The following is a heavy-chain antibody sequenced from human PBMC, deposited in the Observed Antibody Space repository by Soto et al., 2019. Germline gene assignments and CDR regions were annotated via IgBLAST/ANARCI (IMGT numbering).Heavy chain of an antibody. J-gene: IGHJ6*02. D-gene: IGHD3-3*01. CDR1: GFTFDDYA. Sequence: LRLSCAASGFTFDDYAMHWVRQAPGKGLEWVSGISWNSGSIGYADSVKGRFTISRDNAKNSLYLQMNSLRAEDTALYYCAKAGVEPRRYYGMDVWGQGTTVTVSS. CDR3: AKAGVEPRRYYGMDV. V-gene: IGHV3-9*01. CDR2: ISWNSGSI.